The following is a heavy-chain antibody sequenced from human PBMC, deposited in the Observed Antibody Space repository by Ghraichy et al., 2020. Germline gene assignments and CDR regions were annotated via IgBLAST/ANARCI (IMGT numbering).Heavy chain of an antibody. Sequence: LSLTCAASGFTFSSYSMNWVRQAPGKGLEWVSSISSSSSYIYYADSVKGRFTISRDNAKNSLYLQMNSLRAEDTAVYYCARDARSSSGGHHYWGQGTLVIVSS. V-gene: IGHV3-21*01. CDR1: GFTFSSYS. CDR2: ISSSSSYI. CDR3: ARDARSSSGGHHY. D-gene: IGHD2-2*01. J-gene: IGHJ4*02.